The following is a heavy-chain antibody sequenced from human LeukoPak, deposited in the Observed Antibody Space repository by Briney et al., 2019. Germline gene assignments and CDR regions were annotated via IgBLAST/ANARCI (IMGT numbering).Heavy chain of an antibody. D-gene: IGHD5-12*01. CDR1: GFTVSSNY. J-gene: IGHJ6*03. Sequence: GGSLRLSCAASGFTVSSNYMSWVRQAPGKGLEWVSYISSSSSTIYYADSVKGRFTISRDNAKNSLYLQMNSLRAEDTAVYYCAREGREKVAAITNRYYNCYLDLWGKGTTVTVSS. V-gene: IGHV3-48*01. CDR2: ISSSSSTI. CDR3: AREGREKVAAITNRYYNCYLDL.